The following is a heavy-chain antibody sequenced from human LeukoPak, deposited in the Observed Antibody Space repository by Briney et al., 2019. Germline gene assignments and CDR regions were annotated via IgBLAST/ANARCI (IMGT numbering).Heavy chain of an antibody. Sequence: HPGGSLRLSCAASGFTFSSYAMSWVRQAPGKGLEWVSGISGSGGSTYYADSVRGRFTISRDNSKNTLYLQMNSLRAEDTAVYYCAKDHFTMVRGVIITWLDYWGQGTLVTVSS. J-gene: IGHJ4*02. D-gene: IGHD3-10*01. CDR1: GFTFSSYA. V-gene: IGHV3-23*01. CDR3: AKDHFTMVRGVIITWLDY. CDR2: ISGSGGST.